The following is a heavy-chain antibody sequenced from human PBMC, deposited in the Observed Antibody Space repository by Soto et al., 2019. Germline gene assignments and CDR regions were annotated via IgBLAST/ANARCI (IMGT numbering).Heavy chain of an antibody. V-gene: IGHV3-7*01. D-gene: IGHD3-3*01. CDR1: GFTFSSYW. J-gene: IGHJ5*02. Sequence: WGSLRLSCAASGFTFSSYWMSWVRQAPGKGLEWVANIKQDGSEKYYVDSVKGRFTISRDNAKNSLYLQMNSLRAEDTAVYYCARDGGYDFWSGYHDWFDPWGQGTLVTVSS. CDR2: IKQDGSEK. CDR3: ARDGGYDFWSGYHDWFDP.